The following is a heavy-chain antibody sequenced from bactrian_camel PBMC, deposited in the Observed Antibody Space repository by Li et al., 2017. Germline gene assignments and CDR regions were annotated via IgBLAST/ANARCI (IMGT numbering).Heavy chain of an antibody. V-gene: IGHV3S10*01. CDR3: TRETQWVGYHEFAEY. CDR1: GFTTRDSN. CDR2: IRLDGTT. J-gene: IGHJ4*01. Sequence: DVQLVESGGGSVQIGGSLKLSCTMSGFTTRDSNVEWLRQAPGKECEPVADIRLDGTTVYADSVKGRFTISQDLGKNMVYLQLNSLTREDSAMYYCTRETQWVGYHEFAEYWGQGTQVTVS. D-gene: IGHD5*01.